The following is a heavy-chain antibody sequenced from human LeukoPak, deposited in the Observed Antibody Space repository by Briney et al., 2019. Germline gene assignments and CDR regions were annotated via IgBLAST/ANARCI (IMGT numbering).Heavy chain of an antibody. D-gene: IGHD3-9*01. CDR3: ARERRGFDMDAFDI. CDR2: VYYSGST. J-gene: IGHJ3*02. V-gene: IGHV4-59*01. CDR1: GGSISGYY. Sequence: SETLSLTCTVSGGSISGYYWSWIRQPPGKGLEWIGYVYYSGSTNYNPSLKNRVTISVDTSKNQFSLKLSSVTAADTAVYYCARERRGFDMDAFDIWGQGTMVTVSS.